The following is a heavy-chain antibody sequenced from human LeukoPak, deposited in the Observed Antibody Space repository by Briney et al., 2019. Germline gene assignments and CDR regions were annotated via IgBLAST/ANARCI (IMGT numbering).Heavy chain of an antibody. Sequence: SVTVSCKASGGTFSSYAISWVRQAPGQGLEWMGGIIPIFGTANYAQKFQGRVTMTRDTSTSTVYMELSSLRSEDTAVYYCARDGRITIFGVVIEAAPHDYWGQGTLVTVSS. D-gene: IGHD3-3*01. CDR2: IIPIFGTA. V-gene: IGHV1-69*05. CDR3: ARDGRITIFGVVIEAAPHDY. J-gene: IGHJ4*02. CDR1: GGTFSSYA.